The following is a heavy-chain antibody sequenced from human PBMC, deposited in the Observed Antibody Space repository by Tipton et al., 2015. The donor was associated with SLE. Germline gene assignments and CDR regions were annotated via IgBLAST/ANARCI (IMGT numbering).Heavy chain of an antibody. CDR3: ARHGNQDY. CDR2: INHSRST. CDR1: GGSFSGYY. D-gene: IGHD4-23*01. Sequence: TLSLTCTVYGGSFSGYYWNWIRQPPGKGLEWIGEINHSRSTNYNPTLKSRVTISVDTSKNQFSLKLSSVTAADTAVYYCARHGNQDYWGQGTLVTVSS. V-gene: IGHV4-34*01. J-gene: IGHJ4*02.